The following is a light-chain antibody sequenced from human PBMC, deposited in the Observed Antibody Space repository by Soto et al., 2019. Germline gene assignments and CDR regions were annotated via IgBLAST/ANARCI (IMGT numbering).Light chain of an antibody. Sequence: IQMTQSPSSLSASVGDRVTITCRASQSISTYVNWYQQKPGKAPKLLISASSSLQSGVPSRFSGSGSGTHYTLTINSLQPEDFATYYCQQSFSTPRTFGPGTRVE. V-gene: IGKV1-39*01. CDR2: ASS. CDR1: QSISTY. CDR3: QQSFSTPRT. J-gene: IGKJ1*01.